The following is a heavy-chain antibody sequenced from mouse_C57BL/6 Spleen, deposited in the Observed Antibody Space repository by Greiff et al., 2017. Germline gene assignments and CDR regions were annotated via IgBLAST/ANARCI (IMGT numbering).Heavy chain of an antibody. J-gene: IGHJ4*01. CDR3: TRRDGYHYDAMDY. D-gene: IGHD2-3*01. Sequence: VQLQQSGAELVRPGASVTLSCKASGYTFTDYEMHWVKQTPVHGLEWIGAIDPETGGTAYNQKFKGKAILTADKSSSTAYMELRSLTSEDSAVYYCTRRDGYHYDAMDYWGQGTSVTVSS. V-gene: IGHV1-15*01. CDR1: GYTFTDYE. CDR2: IDPETGGT.